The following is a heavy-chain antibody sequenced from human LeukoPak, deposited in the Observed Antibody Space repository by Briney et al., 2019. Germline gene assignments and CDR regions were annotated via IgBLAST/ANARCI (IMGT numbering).Heavy chain of an antibody. Sequence: PSETLSLTCTVSGGPISSSSYYWGWIRQPPGKGLEWIGSIYYSGSTYYNPSLKSRVTISVDTSKNQFSLKLSSVTAADTAVYYCASPRYYYDSSGYVVVDYWGQGTLVTVSS. D-gene: IGHD3-22*01. CDR2: IYYSGST. CDR3: ASPRYYYDSSGYVVVDY. J-gene: IGHJ4*02. CDR1: GGPISSSSYY. V-gene: IGHV4-39*01.